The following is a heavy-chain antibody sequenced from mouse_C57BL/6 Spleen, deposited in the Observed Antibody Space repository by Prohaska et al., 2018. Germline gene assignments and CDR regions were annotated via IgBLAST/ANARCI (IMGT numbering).Heavy chain of an antibody. CDR1: GYTFTSYW. J-gene: IGHJ2*01. CDR2: IYPGSGST. V-gene: IGHV1-55*01. CDR3: ARESYYYGAYYFDY. Sequence: QVQLQQPGAELVKPGASVKMSCKASGYTFTSYWITWVKQRPGQGLEWIGDIYPGSGSTNYNEKFKSKATLTVDTSSSTAYMQLSSLTSEDSAVYYCARESYYYGAYYFDYWGKGTTLTVSS. D-gene: IGHD1-1*01.